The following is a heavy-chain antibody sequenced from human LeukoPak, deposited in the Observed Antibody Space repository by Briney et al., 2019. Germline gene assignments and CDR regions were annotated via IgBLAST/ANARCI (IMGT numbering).Heavy chain of an antibody. CDR2: ISSGGST. D-gene: IGHD3-10*01. V-gene: IGHV3-66*01. J-gene: IGHJ4*02. Sequence: GGSLRLSCAASGFTVSSNYMTWVRQAPGKGLGWVSVISSGGSTYYADSVKGRFTISRDNSKNTLFLQMNSLRADDTAVYYCARDAKDGGSYSNYFDYWGQGTLVTVAS. CDR1: GFTVSSNY. CDR3: ARDAKDGGSYSNYFDY.